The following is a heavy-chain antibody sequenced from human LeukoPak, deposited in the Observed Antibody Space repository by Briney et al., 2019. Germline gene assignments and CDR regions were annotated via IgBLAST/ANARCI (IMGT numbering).Heavy chain of an antibody. CDR3: ARKYYYDSSGYAAFDY. D-gene: IGHD3-22*01. J-gene: IGHJ4*02. V-gene: IGHV5-51*01. CDR2: IYPGDSDT. Sequence: GESLKISCQGSGYSFTSYWIGWVRPLPGKGLEWMGIIYPGDSDTRYSPSFQGQVTISADKSISTAYLQWSSLKASDTAMYYCARKYYYDSSGYAAFDYWGQGTLVTVSS. CDR1: GYSFTSYW.